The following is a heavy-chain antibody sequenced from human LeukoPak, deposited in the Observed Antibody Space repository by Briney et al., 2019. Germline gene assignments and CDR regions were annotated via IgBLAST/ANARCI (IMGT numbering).Heavy chain of an antibody. J-gene: IGHJ4*02. CDR2: IDNFGNI. V-gene: IGHV3-53*01. Sequence: GGSLRLSCAASGFAFSSYWMHWVRQAPGKGLEWVSDIDNFGNIHYASSLAGRVTISRDISRDTVFLQMNNLRAEDTALYYCAGGTYYGTGTRPAFFDYWGLGTQITVAS. D-gene: IGHD3-10*01. CDR1: GFAFSSYW. CDR3: AGGTYYGTGTRPAFFDY.